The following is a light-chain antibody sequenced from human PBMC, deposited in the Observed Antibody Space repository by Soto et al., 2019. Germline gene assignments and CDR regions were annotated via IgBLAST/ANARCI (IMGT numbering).Light chain of an antibody. V-gene: IGLV1-47*01. CDR2: KNN. CDR3: AAWDDSLGACV. CDR1: SSNIGSNY. J-gene: IGLJ1*01. Sequence: QSVLTQPPSASGTPGQRVTISCSGSSSNIGSNYVYWYQQLPGAAPKLLISKNNKRPSGVPDRFSGSKSGTSASRAISGLGSEGGANYYCAAWDDSLGACVFATGTKPT.